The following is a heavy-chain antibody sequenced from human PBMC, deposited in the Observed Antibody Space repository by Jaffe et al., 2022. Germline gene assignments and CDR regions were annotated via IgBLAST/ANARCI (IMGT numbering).Heavy chain of an antibody. D-gene: IGHD3-16*01. CDR2: IYYSGST. CDR3: ASSVRRMTITFGGVTGRFDY. CDR1: GGSISSSSYY. Sequence: QLQLQESGPGLVKPSETLSLTCTVSGGSISSSSYYWGWIRQPPGKGLEWIGSIYYSGSTYYNPSLKSRVTISVDTSKNQFSLKLSSVTAADTAVYYCASSVRRMTITFGGVTGRFDYWGQGTLVTVSS. J-gene: IGHJ4*02. V-gene: IGHV4-39*01.